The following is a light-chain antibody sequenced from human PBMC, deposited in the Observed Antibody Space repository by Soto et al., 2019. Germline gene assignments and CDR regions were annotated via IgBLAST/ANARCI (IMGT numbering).Light chain of an antibody. CDR1: SSDIGAGYD. V-gene: IGLV1-40*01. CDR2: VNN. CDR3: QSYDSSLRDVV. J-gene: IGLJ2*01. Sequence: QSVLTQLPSVSGAPGQRVTIPCTGSSSDIGAGYDVHWYRQLPGTAPKLLIYVNNNRPSGVPDRFSGSKSGTSASLAITGLQAEDEAEYYCQSYDSSLRDVVFGGGTKVTVL.